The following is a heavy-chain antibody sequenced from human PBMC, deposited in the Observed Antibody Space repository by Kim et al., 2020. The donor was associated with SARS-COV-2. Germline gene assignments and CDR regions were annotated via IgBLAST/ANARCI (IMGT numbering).Heavy chain of an antibody. D-gene: IGHD6-13*01. V-gene: IGHV3-9*01. J-gene: IGHJ6*02. Sequence: GGSLRLSCAASGFTFDDYAMHWVRQAPGKGLEWVSGISWNSGSIGYADSVKGRFTISRDNAKNSLYLQMNSLRAEDTALYYCAKDIAAGAAGFEYYYYGMDVWGQGTTVTVSS. CDR1: GFTFDDYA. CDR2: ISWNSGSI. CDR3: AKDIAAGAAGFEYYYYGMDV.